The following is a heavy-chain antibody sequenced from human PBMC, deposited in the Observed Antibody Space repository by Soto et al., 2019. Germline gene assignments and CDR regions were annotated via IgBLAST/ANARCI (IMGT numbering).Heavy chain of an antibody. CDR2: IDSSGST. D-gene: IGHD5-18*01. CDR1: GFTVSNNY. V-gene: IGHV3-53*01. Sequence: PGGSLRLSCAASGFTVSNNYMTWVRHLPGKGLEWVSFIDSSGSTYYADAVKGRFTISRDSFKYTLYLQMNSLRAEDTAVYYCEREYSYTQPVFDYWGLGTLVTVSS. CDR3: EREYSYTQPVFDY. J-gene: IGHJ4*02.